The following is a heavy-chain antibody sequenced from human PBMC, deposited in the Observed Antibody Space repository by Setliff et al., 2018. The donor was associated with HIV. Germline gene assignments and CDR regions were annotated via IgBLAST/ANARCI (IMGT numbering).Heavy chain of an antibody. Sequence: PSETLSLTCTVSGGSIRSGNYYCSWIRQHPGKGLEWIGNIYYSGSTNYNPSLKSRVTISVDTSKNQFSLKLSSVTAADTAVYYCARERDGYNYFDYWGQGTLVTVS. J-gene: IGHJ4*02. CDR3: ARERDGYNYFDY. D-gene: IGHD5-12*01. CDR2: IYYSGST. V-gene: IGHV4-61*01. CDR1: GGSIRSGNYY.